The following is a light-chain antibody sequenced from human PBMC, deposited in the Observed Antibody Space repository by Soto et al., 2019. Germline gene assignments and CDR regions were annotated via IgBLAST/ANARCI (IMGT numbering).Light chain of an antibody. Sequence: EMVMTQAPATLSVSPRERATLSCRASQSVTTNLAWYQQKPCQAPRLLIYGASTSATGIPARFSGSGSGTEFTLTISSLQSDDCAVYYFHQYTNRPPWTFGQGTRVDFK. V-gene: IGKV3-15*01. CDR2: GAS. CDR1: QSVTTN. CDR3: HQYTNRPPWT. J-gene: IGKJ1*01.